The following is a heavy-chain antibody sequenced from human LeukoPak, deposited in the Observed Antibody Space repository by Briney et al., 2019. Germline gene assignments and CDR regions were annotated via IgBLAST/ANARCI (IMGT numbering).Heavy chain of an antibody. CDR1: GFTFSSYA. CDR2: ISSNGGST. CDR3: VKDFYSYGYTFDY. Sequence: GGSLRLSCSVSGFTFSSYAMHWVRQAPGKGLEYVSAISSNGGSTYYADSVKGRFTISRDNSKNALYLQMSSLRAEDTAVYYCVKDFYSYGYTFDYWGQGTLVTVSS. V-gene: IGHV3-64D*06. J-gene: IGHJ4*02. D-gene: IGHD5-18*01.